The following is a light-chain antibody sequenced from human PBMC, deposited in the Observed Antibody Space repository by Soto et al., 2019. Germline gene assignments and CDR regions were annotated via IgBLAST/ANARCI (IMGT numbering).Light chain of an antibody. Sequence: QSVLTQPASASGSPGPSIIISCTGTSSDVGNYIFVSWYRQHPGKAPKLMIYDINNRPSGVSNRFSGSKSGNTASLTISGLQAEDEADYYCVSYTTSASYVFGTGTKVTVL. CDR3: VSYTTSASYV. CDR1: SSDVGNYIF. CDR2: DIN. V-gene: IGLV2-14*01. J-gene: IGLJ1*01.